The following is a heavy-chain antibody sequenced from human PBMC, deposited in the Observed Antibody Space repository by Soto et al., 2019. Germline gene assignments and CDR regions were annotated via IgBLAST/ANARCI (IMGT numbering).Heavy chain of an antibody. J-gene: IGHJ6*02. CDR2: ISSSSSYI. D-gene: IGHD2-2*03. CDR1: GFTFSSYS. V-gene: IGHV3-21*01. CDR3: ASEMDPTYNYYGMDV. Sequence: PGGSLRLSCAASGFTFSSYSMNWVRQAPGKGLEWVSSISSSSSYIYYADSVKGRFTISRDNAKNSLYLQMNSLRAEDTAVYYCASEMDPTYNYYGMDVWGQGTTVTVSS.